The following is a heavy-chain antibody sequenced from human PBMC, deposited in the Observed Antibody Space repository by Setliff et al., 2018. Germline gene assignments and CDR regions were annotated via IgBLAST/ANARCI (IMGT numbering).Heavy chain of an antibody. CDR3: ATWHSSIWPSFHY. CDR1: GYSFSNFW. V-gene: IGHV5-51*01. CDR2: IYPGDSHP. Sequence: GESLKISCKGSGYSFSNFWIGWVRQMPGKGLEWMGIIYPGDSHPRYSPSFQGQVTIPADKSIATAYLQWNSLKASDTALYYRATWHSSIWPSFHYWGQGTLVT. J-gene: IGHJ4*02. D-gene: IGHD6-13*01.